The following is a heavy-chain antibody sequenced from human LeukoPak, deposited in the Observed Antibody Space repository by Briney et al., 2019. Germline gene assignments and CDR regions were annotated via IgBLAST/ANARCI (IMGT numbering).Heavy chain of an antibody. J-gene: IGHJ4*02. CDR2: IYTSGST. CDR1: GGSISSYY. V-gene: IGHV4-4*07. D-gene: IGHD3-22*01. Sequence: PSETLSLTCTVSGGSISSYYWSWIRQPAGKGLEWIGRIYTSGSTNYNPSLKSRVTMSVDTSKNQFSLKLSSVTAADTAVYYCARADYYDSSGYYYFDYWGQGTLVTVSS. CDR3: ARADYYDSSGYYYFDY.